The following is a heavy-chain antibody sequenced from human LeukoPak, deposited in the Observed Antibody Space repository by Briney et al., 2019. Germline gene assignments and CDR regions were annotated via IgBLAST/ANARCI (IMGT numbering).Heavy chain of an antibody. D-gene: IGHD1-26*01. CDR1: GFTFDDYA. Sequence: PGGSLRLSCAASGFTFDDYAMHWVRQAPGKGLEWVSLISGDGGSTYYADSVKGRFTFSRDNSKNSLYLQMNSLRTEDTALYYCAKDKTGGSYQYYFDYWGQGTLVTVSS. J-gene: IGHJ4*02. V-gene: IGHV3-43*02. CDR2: ISGDGGST. CDR3: AKDKTGGSYQYYFDY.